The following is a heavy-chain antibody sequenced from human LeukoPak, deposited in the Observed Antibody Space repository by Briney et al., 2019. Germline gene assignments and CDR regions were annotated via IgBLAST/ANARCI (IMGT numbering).Heavy chain of an antibody. J-gene: IGHJ4*02. CDR2: ISGSGGST. V-gene: IGHV3-23*01. D-gene: IGHD2-2*01. CDR1: GFTFSSYA. CDR3: AKFLRGGLVPVGFDY. Sequence: AGGSLRLSCAASGFTFSSYAMSWVRQAPGKGLEWVSAISGSGGSTYYADSVKGRFTISRDNSKNTLYLQMNSLRAEDTAVYYCAKFLRGGLVPVGFDYWGQGTLVTVSS.